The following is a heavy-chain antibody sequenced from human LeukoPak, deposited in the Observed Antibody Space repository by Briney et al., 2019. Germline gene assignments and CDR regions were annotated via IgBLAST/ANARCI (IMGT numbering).Heavy chain of an antibody. Sequence: SETLSLTCAVYGGSFSGYYWSGIRQPPGKGLEWIGEINHSGSTNYNPSLKSRVTISVDTSKNQFSLKLSSVTAADTAVYYCARFLFKPFDYWGQGTLVTVSS. J-gene: IGHJ4*02. CDR2: INHSGST. CDR1: GGSFSGYY. V-gene: IGHV4-34*01. CDR3: ARFLFKPFDY.